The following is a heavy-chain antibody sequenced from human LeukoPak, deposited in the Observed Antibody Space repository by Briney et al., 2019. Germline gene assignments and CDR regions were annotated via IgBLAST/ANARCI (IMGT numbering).Heavy chain of an antibody. D-gene: IGHD5-24*01. CDR3: ARDFSLQLFDY. J-gene: IGHJ4*02. CDR1: GFTFSSYG. Sequence: GGSLRLSCAASGFTFSSYGFHWVRQAPGKGLEWVADIWSDGSYKYYADSVKGRFTISRDDSKNTLYLQMNSLRAEDTAVYYCARDFSLQLFDYWGQGTLVTVFS. CDR2: IWSDGSYK. V-gene: IGHV3-33*01.